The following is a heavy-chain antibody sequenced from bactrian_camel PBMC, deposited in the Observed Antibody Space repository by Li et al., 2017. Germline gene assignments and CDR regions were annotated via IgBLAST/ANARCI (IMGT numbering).Heavy chain of an antibody. V-gene: IGHV3S54*01. D-gene: IGHD4*01. J-gene: IGHJ4*01. CDR3: VKEDGPYSDYVFPY. CDR1: GSTYA. Sequence: HVQLVESGGGSAQAGGSLTLSCTASGSTYAMGWFRQPPGQEREGIAAIYTAGGNAYSADSVKGRFTISRDDAKNTLYLQLNSLKTEDTAMYYCVKEDGPYSDYVFPYWGQGTQVTVS. CDR2: IYTAGGNA.